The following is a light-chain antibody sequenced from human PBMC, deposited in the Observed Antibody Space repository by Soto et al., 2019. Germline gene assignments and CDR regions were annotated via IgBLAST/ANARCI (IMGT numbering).Light chain of an antibody. V-gene: IGLV1-51*01. J-gene: IGLJ1*01. CDR1: SSNIGGNS. CDR2: ADD. Sequence: QSVLTQPPSVSAAPGQRVTISCSGSSSNIGGNSISWYQQLPGTAPKLLIYADDQRPSGIPDRFYGSKSGTAATLGITGFQTGDEADYYCGSWDSILSAYVFGTGTKVTVL. CDR3: GSWDSILSAYV.